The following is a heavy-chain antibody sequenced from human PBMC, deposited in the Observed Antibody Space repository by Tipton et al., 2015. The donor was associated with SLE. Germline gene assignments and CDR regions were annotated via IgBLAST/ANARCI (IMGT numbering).Heavy chain of an antibody. CDR1: GFTFSSYA. D-gene: IGHD6-13*01. CDR2: ISYDGSNK. V-gene: IGHV3-30*04. J-gene: IGHJ6*02. CDR3: SGQPLPLHGIDG. Sequence: SLRLSCAASGFTFSSYAMHWVRQAPGKGLEWVAVISYDGSNKYYADSVKGRFTISRDNSKNTLYLQMNSLRAEDTAVYYCSGQPLPLHGIDGWGQGTTRTVPS.